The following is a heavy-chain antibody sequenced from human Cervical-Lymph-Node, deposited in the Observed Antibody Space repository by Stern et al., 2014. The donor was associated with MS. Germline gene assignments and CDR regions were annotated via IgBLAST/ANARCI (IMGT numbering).Heavy chain of an antibody. V-gene: IGHV4-34*01. J-gene: IGHJ3*01. CDR1: GASFTDNY. CDR2: INHSGKT. Sequence: QVQLQQWGAGLLRPSETLSLTCAVHGASFTDNYWSWIRQTPGKGLEWIGEINHSGKTHHNPSLMSRVTLSVDTSKNQFSQKLNSVTAADTAVYYCARERKVERSARVFVSFDVWGQGTLLTVSS. CDR3: ARERKVERSARVFVSFDV. D-gene: IGHD1-1*01.